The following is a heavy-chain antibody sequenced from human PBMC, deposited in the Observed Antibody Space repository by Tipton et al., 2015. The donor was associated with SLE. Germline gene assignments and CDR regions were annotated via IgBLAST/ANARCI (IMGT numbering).Heavy chain of an antibody. CDR3: AKIRGSLDPYHWFDP. V-gene: IGHV1-18*01. CDR1: GYTFTTYG. Sequence: QLVQSGVEVKKPGASVRVSCKASGYTFTTYGISWVRQAPGQGLEWMGWISTYNGNTNYAQKLQGRVTMTSDTSTSTAYMELRSLRSDDTAIYYCAKIRGSLDPYHWFDPWGQGTLVIVSS. D-gene: IGHD1-26*01. CDR2: ISTYNGNT. J-gene: IGHJ5*02.